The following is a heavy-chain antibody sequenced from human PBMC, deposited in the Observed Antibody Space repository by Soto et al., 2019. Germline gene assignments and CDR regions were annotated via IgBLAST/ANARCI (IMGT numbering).Heavy chain of an antibody. J-gene: IGHJ6*02. D-gene: IGHD6-19*01. Sequence: GGSLRLSCAASGFTFSSYAMHWVRQDPGKGLEWVAVISYDGSNKYYADSVKGRFTISRDNSKNTLYLQMNSLRAEDTAVYYCARDPGWLDPYYGMDVWGQGTTVTVSS. V-gene: IGHV3-30-3*01. CDR2: ISYDGSNK. CDR3: ARDPGWLDPYYGMDV. CDR1: GFTFSSYA.